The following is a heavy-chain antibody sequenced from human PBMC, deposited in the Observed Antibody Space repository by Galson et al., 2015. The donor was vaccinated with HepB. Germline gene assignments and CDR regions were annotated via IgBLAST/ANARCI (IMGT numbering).Heavy chain of an antibody. J-gene: IGHJ5*02. V-gene: IGHV3-48*04. CDR1: TFIFSTYS. CDR3: ARAALGWIDP. Sequence: SLRLSCAASTFIFSTYSMNWVRQAPGKGLEWVSYISSGTTTIYYADSVKGRFTISRDNAKNSLYLQMNSLRAEDTALYYFARAALGWIDPWGQGTLVTVSS. D-gene: IGHD6-25*01. CDR2: ISSGTTTI.